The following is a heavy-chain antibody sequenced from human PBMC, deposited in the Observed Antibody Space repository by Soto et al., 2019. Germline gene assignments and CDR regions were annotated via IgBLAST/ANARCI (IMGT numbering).Heavy chain of an antibody. Sequence: EVQLLESGGGLVQPGGSLRLSCAASGFTFSSYAMSWVRQAPGKGLEWVSAISGSGGSTYYADSVKGRFTISRDNSKNTLYLQMNSLRAEDTAVYYCAKDGTDDYVWGSYRYMVYWGQGTLVTVSS. CDR2: ISGSGGST. J-gene: IGHJ4*02. V-gene: IGHV3-23*01. D-gene: IGHD3-16*02. CDR1: GFTFSSYA. CDR3: AKDGTDDYVWGSYRYMVY.